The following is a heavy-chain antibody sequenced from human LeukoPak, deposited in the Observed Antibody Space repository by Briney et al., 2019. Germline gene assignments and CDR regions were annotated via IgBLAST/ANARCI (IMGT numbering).Heavy chain of an antibody. Sequence: GGSLRLSCAASGFTFYSYGMHWVRQAPGKGLEYVSAISRNGGSTFYANSVKVRFTISRDNSKNTLYLQMGSLRAEDTAVYYCARGGRGHDFSPNYYYGLDVWGQGTTVTVSS. CDR3: ARGGRGHDFSPNYYYGLDV. CDR1: GFTFYSYG. D-gene: IGHD5-12*01. CDR2: ISRNGGST. V-gene: IGHV3-64*01. J-gene: IGHJ6*02.